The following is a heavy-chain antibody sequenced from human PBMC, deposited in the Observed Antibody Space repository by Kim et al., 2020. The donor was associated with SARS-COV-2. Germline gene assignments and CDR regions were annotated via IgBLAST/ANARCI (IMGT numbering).Heavy chain of an antibody. Sequence: GGSLRLSCAASGFIFSNSALGWVRQAPGKGLEWVSTIGAGGDTHYTDSVKARFCISRDNSRDTLYLQMGSLSAEDTAESFCSKCTYDDGSTLPRCYYFD. CDR2: IGAGGDT. J-gene: IGHJ4*01. CDR3: SKCTYDDGSTLPRCYYFD. CDR1: GFIFSNSA. V-gene: IGHV3-23*01. D-gene: IGHD3-22*01.